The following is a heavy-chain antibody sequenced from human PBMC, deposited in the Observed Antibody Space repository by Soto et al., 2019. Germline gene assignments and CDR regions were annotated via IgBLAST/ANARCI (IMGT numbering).Heavy chain of an antibody. CDR3: AREDDVAGPEEERRYNWFDP. Sequence: QVQLVQSGAEVKKPGASVKVSCKASGYTFTGYYMHWVRQAPGQGLEWMGWINPNSGGTNYAQKSQGRITRTRDTYISMAYMELSSLRSEDTAVYYCAREDDVAGPEEERRYNWFDPWGQGTLVTVAS. V-gene: IGHV1-2*02. D-gene: IGHD2-15*01. J-gene: IGHJ5*02. CDR2: INPNSGGT. CDR1: GYTFTGYY.